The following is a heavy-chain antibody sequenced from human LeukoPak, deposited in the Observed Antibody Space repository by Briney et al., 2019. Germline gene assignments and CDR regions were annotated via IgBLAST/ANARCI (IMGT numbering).Heavy chain of an antibody. V-gene: IGHV3-64D*06. CDR1: GFTFSTYT. J-gene: IGHJ4*02. D-gene: IGHD4-17*01. Sequence: GGSLGLSCSASGFTFSTYTMHWVRQAPGKGLEYVSAISTNGGNTYYADSVKGRFTISRDNSKNTLYLQMSSLRAEDTAVYYCVKDSSTVTTGLYYFDYWGQGTLVSVSS. CDR3: VKDSSTVTTGLYYFDY. CDR2: ISTNGGNT.